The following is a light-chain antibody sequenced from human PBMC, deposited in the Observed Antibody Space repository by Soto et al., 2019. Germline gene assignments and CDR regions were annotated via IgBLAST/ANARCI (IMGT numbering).Light chain of an antibody. J-gene: IGLJ2*01. V-gene: IGLV1-40*01. CDR3: QSFDSSLTGLI. CDR1: NSNIGAGSG. Sequence: QSVLTQPPSVTGAPGQRVTISCTGNNSNIGAGSGVNWYQQFPDKAPKLLIYANTHRPSGVPDRFSGSTSATSASLATTGLQTQDEADYYCQSFDSSLTGLIFGGGTKVTVL. CDR2: ANT.